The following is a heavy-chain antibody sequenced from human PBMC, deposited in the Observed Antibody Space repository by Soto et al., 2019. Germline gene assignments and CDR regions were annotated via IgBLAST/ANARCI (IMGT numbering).Heavy chain of an antibody. Sequence: SETLSLTCTVSGGSISSGYWSWIRQPPGKGLEWIGYFHDSGFTNYNTSLRRRVTISVDTSNNQLSLKLTSVTAADTDVYYCAKESIGGWVLHWGQGTLVTVSS. V-gene: IGHV4-59*01. CDR3: AKESIGGWVLH. CDR1: GGSISSGY. D-gene: IGHD6-19*01. CDR2: FHDSGFT. J-gene: IGHJ4*02.